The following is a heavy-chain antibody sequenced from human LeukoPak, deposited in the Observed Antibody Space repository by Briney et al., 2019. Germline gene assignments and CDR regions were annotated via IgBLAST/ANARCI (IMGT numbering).Heavy chain of an antibody. CDR3: ASVKGSYGNNWFDP. Sequence: ASVKVSCKASGYAFTSYGISRVRQAPGQGLEWMGWISAYNGNTNYAQKLQGRVTMTTDTSTSTAYMELRSLRSDDTAVYYCASVKGSYGNNWFDPWGQGTLVTVSS. V-gene: IGHV1-18*01. D-gene: IGHD1-26*01. CDR2: ISAYNGNT. CDR1: GYAFTSYG. J-gene: IGHJ5*02.